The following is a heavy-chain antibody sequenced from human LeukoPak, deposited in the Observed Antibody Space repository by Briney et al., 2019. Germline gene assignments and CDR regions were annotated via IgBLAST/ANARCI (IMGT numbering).Heavy chain of an antibody. CDR3: ARLTSNYDTLTGYFYCFDY. J-gene: IGHJ4*02. D-gene: IGHD3-9*01. V-gene: IGHV4-39*01. CDR1: GGSISSSSYY. CDR2: IYYSGST. Sequence: PSETLSLTCTVSGGSISSSSYYWGWIRQPPGKGLEWIGSIYYSGSTYYNPSLKSRVTISVDTSKNQFSLKLSSVTAADTAVYYCARLTSNYDTLTGYFYCFDYWGQGTLVTVSS.